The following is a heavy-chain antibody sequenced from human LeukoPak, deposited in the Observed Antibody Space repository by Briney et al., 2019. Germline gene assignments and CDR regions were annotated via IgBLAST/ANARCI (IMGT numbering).Heavy chain of an antibody. CDR2: IKQDGSEK. Sequence: GGSLRLSCAASGFTFSKYGIHWVRQAPGKGLEWVANIKQDGSEKYYVDSVKGRFTISRDNAKNSLYLQMNSLRAEDTAVYYCARVRMVRGVNYYYYVDVWGKGTTVTVSS. D-gene: IGHD3-10*01. CDR1: GFTFSKYG. CDR3: ARVRMVRGVNYYYYVDV. J-gene: IGHJ6*03. V-gene: IGHV3-7*01.